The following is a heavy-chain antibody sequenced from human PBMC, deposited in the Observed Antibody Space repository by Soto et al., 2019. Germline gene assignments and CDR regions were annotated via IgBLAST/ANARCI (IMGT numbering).Heavy chain of an antibody. CDR2: IIPIFGTA. D-gene: IGHD6-19*01. V-gene: IGHV1-69*13. CDR1: VGTFSSYA. Sequence: SVKVSCKASVGTFSSYAISWARQAPGQGLEWMGGIIPIFGTANYAQKFQGRVPITADESTSTAYMELSSLRSEDTAVYYCARLRTDGIAVAGSYYYYGMDVWGQGTTVTVSS. J-gene: IGHJ6*02. CDR3: ARLRTDGIAVAGSYYYYGMDV.